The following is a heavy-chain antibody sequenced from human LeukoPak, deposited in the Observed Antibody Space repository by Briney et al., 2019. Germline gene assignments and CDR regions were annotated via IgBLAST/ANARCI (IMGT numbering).Heavy chain of an antibody. CDR2: IRSKTYGGTT. D-gene: IGHD3-16*01. Sequence: GGSLTLSCTTSGFTFGDYTMTWFRQAPGKGLEWVGFIRSKTYGGTTEYAASVKGRFTISRDNAKNSLYMQMNSLRAEDTAVYYCARVMSASVWRSYGSYYYYYYMDIWGKGTTVTVSS. J-gene: IGHJ6*03. CDR3: ARVMSASVWRSYGSYYYYYYMDI. CDR1: GFTFGDYT. V-gene: IGHV3-49*03.